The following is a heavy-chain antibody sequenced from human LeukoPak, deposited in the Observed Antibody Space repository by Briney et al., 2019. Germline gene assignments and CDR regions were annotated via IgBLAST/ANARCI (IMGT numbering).Heavy chain of an antibody. D-gene: IGHD3-22*01. CDR1: GFTFSSYW. CDR3: ARDPEYYYDSSGYSFDY. V-gene: IGHV3-74*01. J-gene: IGHJ4*02. CDR2: INSDGSST. Sequence: GGSLRLSCAASGFTFSSYWMHWVRQAPGKGLVWVSRINSDGSSTSYADSVKGRFTISRDNAKNTLYLLMNGLRAEDTAVYYCARDPEYYYDSSGYSFDYWGQGTLVTVSS.